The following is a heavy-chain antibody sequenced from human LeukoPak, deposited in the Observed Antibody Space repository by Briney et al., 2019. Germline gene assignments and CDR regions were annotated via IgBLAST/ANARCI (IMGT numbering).Heavy chain of an antibody. J-gene: IGHJ6*03. CDR2: IYSGGST. V-gene: IGHV3-53*01. D-gene: IGHD1-1*01. CDR1: GFTVSSNY. Sequence: GGSLRLSCPASGFTVSSNYMSWVRQAPGKGLEWVSVIYSGGSTYYADSVKGRFTVSRDNSKNTLYLQMNSLRAEDTAVYYCARARTNWNHPYAGDYYYMDVWGKGNTVTFSS. CDR3: ARARTNWNHPYAGDYYYMDV.